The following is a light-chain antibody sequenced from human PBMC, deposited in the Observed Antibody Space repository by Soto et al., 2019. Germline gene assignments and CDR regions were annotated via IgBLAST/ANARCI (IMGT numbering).Light chain of an antibody. CDR2: EAS. Sequence: IQLTQSPSSLSAPVGEIVTITCRASHDISTYLAWYQQKPGKAPKLMIYEASTLQSGVPSRFSGSGSGTEFTLTISGLLPEDFATYHCQQLNTLPFTFGQGTRLEIK. CDR3: QQLNTLPFT. J-gene: IGKJ5*01. V-gene: IGKV1-9*01. CDR1: HDISTY.